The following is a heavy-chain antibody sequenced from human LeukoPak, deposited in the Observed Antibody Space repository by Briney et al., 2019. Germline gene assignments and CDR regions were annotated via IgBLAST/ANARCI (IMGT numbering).Heavy chain of an antibody. D-gene: IGHD4-11*01. Sequence: SVKVSCKASGGTFSSYAISWVRQAPGQGLEWMGGIIPIFGTANYAQKFQGRVTITTDESTSTAYMELSSLRSEDTAVYYCARRVLDYSNYFDYWGQGTLVTVSS. V-gene: IGHV1-69*05. CDR2: IIPIFGTA. CDR3: ARRVLDYSNYFDY. J-gene: IGHJ4*02. CDR1: GGTFSSYA.